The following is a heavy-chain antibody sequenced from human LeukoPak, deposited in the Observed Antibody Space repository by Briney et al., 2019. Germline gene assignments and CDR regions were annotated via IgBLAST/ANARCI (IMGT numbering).Heavy chain of an antibody. CDR1: GYTFTSYY. V-gene: IGHV1-46*01. CDR2: INPSGGST. D-gene: IGHD3-10*01. J-gene: IGHJ6*03. CDR3: ARSAFGEPPYYYYYYMDV. Sequence: ASVKVSCKASGYTFTSYYMHWVRQAPGQGLEWMGIINPSGGSTSYAQKFQGRVTMTRDMSTSTVYMELSSLRSEDTAVYYCARSAFGEPPYYYYYYMDVWGKGTTVTVSS.